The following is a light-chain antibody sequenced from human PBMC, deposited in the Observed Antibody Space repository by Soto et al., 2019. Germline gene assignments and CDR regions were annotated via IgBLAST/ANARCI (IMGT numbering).Light chain of an antibody. Sequence: QSALTQPASVSGSPGQSITISCTGTSSDVGGYNYVSWYQQHPGKVPKLIIYDVNNRPSGVSNRFSGSKSDNTASLTISGLQAEDEADYYCSSYTFTTNTRAFGGGTKLTVL. J-gene: IGLJ2*01. CDR3: SSYTFTTNTRA. CDR1: SSDVGGYNY. CDR2: DVN. V-gene: IGLV2-14*03.